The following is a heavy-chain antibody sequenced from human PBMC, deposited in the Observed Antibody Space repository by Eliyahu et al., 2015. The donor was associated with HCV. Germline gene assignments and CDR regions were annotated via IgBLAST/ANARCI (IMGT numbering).Heavy chain of an antibody. CDR2: IYYSGST. Sequence: QVQLQESGPGLVKPSQTLSLTCTVSGGSISXGGYYWSWIRQHPGKGLEWIGYIYYSGSTYYNPSLKSRVTISVDTSKNQFSLKLSSVTAADTAVYYCARVPRSGSYYWFDPWGQGTLVTVSS. V-gene: IGHV4-31*03. CDR3: ARVPRSGSYYWFDP. CDR1: GGSISXGGYY. D-gene: IGHD1-26*01. J-gene: IGHJ5*02.